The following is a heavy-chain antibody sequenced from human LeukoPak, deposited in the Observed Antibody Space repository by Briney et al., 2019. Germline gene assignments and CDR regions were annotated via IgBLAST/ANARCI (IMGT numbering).Heavy chain of an antibody. J-gene: IGHJ4*02. CDR1: GGSFSGYY. CDR2: INHSGST. Sequence: PSETLSLTCAVYGGSFSGYYWSWIRQPPGKGLEWIGEINHSGSTNYNPSLKSRVTISVDTSKNQFSLELSSVTAADTAVYYCARGPVAEYCSGGSCYSEGFDFDYWGQGTLVTVSS. D-gene: IGHD2-15*01. CDR3: ARGPVAEYCSGGSCYSEGFDFDY. V-gene: IGHV4-34*01.